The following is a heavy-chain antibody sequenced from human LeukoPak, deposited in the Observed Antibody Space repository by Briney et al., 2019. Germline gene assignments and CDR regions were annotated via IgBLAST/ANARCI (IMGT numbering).Heavy chain of an antibody. J-gene: IGHJ5*02. CDR3: ARVGQIGSSWYNWLDP. CDR2: IYPGDSDT. Sequence: GESLKISCKGSGYSFTSYWIGWVRQMPGKGLEWMGIIYPGDSDTRYSPSFQGQVTISADKSISTAYLQWSSLKASDTAMYYCARVGQIGSSWYNWLDPWGQGTLVTVSS. D-gene: IGHD6-13*01. V-gene: IGHV5-51*01. CDR1: GYSFTSYW.